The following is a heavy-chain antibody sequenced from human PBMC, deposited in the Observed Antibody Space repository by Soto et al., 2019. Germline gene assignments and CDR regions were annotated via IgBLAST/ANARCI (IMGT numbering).Heavy chain of an antibody. J-gene: IGHJ4*02. D-gene: IGHD3-22*01. CDR2: IDHSGST. CDR3: ARGMYSSSHWYY. V-gene: IGHV4-34*01. CDR1: GGSFSGHY. Sequence: QVQLQQWGAGLLEPSETLSLTCAVYGGSFSGHYWSWIRQPPGKGLEWIGEIDHSGSTNYNPSLKSRLNISEDRSRHEFSLKLSSVTAADTAVYYCARGMYSSSHWYYWGQGTLVTVSS.